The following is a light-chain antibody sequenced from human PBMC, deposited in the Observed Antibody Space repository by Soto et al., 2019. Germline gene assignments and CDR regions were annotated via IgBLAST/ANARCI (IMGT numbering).Light chain of an antibody. CDR3: QQGNTFPPT. J-gene: IGKJ4*01. V-gene: IGKV1-12*01. Sequence: DIQMTQSPSSVSASVGDRVSITCLASEGVSTWVAWYQQKPGKAPKLLLSAASRLQSGVPSRFSGSGSGTDFTRTISSLQPEDFATYYCQQGNTFPPTFGGGTKVEIK. CDR2: AAS. CDR1: EGVSTW.